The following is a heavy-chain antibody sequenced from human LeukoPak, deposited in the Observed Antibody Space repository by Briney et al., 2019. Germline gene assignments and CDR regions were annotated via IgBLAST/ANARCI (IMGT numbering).Heavy chain of an antibody. V-gene: IGHV3-7*01. CDR1: GFTFSNYW. Sequence: GGSLRLSCEASGFTFSNYWMSWVRQAPGKGLEWVANIKQDGSEKDYVDFMKGRFTISRDNAKNSVYLQMNSLRAEDTAVYYCAKGLYSSGWYPLFDYWGQGTLVTVSS. CDR2: IKQDGSEK. D-gene: IGHD6-19*01. CDR3: AKGLYSSGWYPLFDY. J-gene: IGHJ4*02.